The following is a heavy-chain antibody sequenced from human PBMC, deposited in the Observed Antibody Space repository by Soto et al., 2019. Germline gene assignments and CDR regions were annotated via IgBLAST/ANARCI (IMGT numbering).Heavy chain of an antibody. V-gene: IGHV4-38-2*01. Sequence: PSETLSLTCAVSGYSISSGYYWGWIRQPPGKGLEWIGSIYHSGSTYYNPSLKSRVTISVDTSKNQFSLKLSSVTAADTAVYYCATGEWIPQYYFDYWGQGTLVNV. J-gene: IGHJ4*02. CDR1: GYSISSGYY. CDR3: ATGEWIPQYYFDY. D-gene: IGHD3-10*01. CDR2: IYHSGST.